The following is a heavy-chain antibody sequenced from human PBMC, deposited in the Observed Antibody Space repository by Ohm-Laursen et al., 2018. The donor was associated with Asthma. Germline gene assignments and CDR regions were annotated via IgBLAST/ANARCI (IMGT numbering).Heavy chain of an antibody. D-gene: IGHD3-10*01. CDR2: ISYDGSNK. Sequence: SLRLSCAASGFTFSSYGMHWVRQAPGKGLEWVAVISYDGSNKYYADSVKGRFTISRDNSKNTLYLQMNSLRAEDTAVYYCASGIWSTELYWRQGTLVTVSS. J-gene: IGHJ4*02. V-gene: IGHV3-30*03. CDR1: GFTFSSYG. CDR3: ASGIWSTELY.